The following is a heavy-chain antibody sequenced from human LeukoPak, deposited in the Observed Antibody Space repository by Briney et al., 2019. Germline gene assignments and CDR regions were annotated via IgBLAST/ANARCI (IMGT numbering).Heavy chain of an antibody. Sequence: SETLSLTCTVSGGSISSYYWSWIRQPPGKGLEWIGYIYYSGSTNYNPSLKSRVTISVDTSKNQFSLKLSSVTAADTAVYYCARERSGYDGVYYFDYWGQGTLVTVSS. J-gene: IGHJ4*02. CDR3: ARERSGYDGVYYFDY. CDR1: GGSISSYY. V-gene: IGHV4-59*01. D-gene: IGHD5-12*01. CDR2: IYYSGST.